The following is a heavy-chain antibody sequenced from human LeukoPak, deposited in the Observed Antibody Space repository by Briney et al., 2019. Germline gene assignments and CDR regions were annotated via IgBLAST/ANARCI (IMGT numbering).Heavy chain of an antibody. CDR3: ARALGGSYSPDVFDI. Sequence: GGSLRLSCAASGFTFSSYEMNWVRQAPGKGLEWVSYISSSGSTIYYADSVKGRFTISRDNAKNSLYLQMNSLRAEDTAVYCCARALGGSYSPDVFDIWGQGTMVTVSS. V-gene: IGHV3-48*03. D-gene: IGHD1-26*01. CDR1: GFTFSSYE. CDR2: ISSSGSTI. J-gene: IGHJ3*02.